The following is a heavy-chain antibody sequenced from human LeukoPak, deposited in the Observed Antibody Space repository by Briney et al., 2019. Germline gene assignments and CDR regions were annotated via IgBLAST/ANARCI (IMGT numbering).Heavy chain of an antibody. CDR2: INHSGST. D-gene: IGHD5-18*01. V-gene: IGHV4-34*01. CDR1: GGSFSGYY. J-gene: IGHJ5*02. CDR3: ARQGRIRGYSYGSRSYNWFDP. Sequence: SETLSLTCAVYGGSFSGYYWSWIRQPPGKGLEWIGEINHSGSTNYNPSLKSRVTISVDTSKNQFSLKLSSVTAADTAVYYCARQGRIRGYSYGSRSYNWFDPWGQGTLVTVSS.